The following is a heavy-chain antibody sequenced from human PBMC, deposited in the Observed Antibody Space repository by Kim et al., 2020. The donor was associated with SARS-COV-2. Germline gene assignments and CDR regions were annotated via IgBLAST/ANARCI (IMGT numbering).Heavy chain of an antibody. V-gene: IGHV5-51*01. J-gene: IGHJ4*02. D-gene: IGHD6-13*01. CDR3: ATIAAAGYYFDY. Sequence: RYSPSFQGQVSISADQSISTAYLQWSSLKASDTAMYYCATIAAAGYYFDYWGQGTLVTVSS.